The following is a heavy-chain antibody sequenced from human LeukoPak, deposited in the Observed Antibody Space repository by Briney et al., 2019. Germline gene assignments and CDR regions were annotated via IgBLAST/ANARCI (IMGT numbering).Heavy chain of an antibody. CDR2: ISGNGGDT. CDR3: AKGRRSTSRYGAFDI. V-gene: IGHV3-43*02. J-gene: IGHJ3*02. Sequence: GGSLRLSCATSGFPFSAYDMHWVRQAPGKGLEWVSLISGNGGDTYYGDSVKGRFTISRDNSRNSLFLQMNSLRAEDTALYYCAKGRRSTSRYGAFDIWGLGTMVTVSS. CDR1: GFPFSAYD. D-gene: IGHD6-13*01.